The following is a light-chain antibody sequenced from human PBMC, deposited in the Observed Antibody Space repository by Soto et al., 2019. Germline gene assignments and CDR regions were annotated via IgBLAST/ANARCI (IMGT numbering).Light chain of an antibody. J-gene: IGLJ2*01. V-gene: IGLV1-47*02. CDR2: HNT. CDR1: SSNIGNNN. CDR3: AAWDDSLGAVV. Sequence: QTVLTQPPSASATPGQRVTISCSGSSSNIGNNNAYWYQHVPGTAPKLIIHHNTLRPSWVPDRFSGSKSGTSASLAISGLQSDDDSDYYGAAWDDSLGAVVFGGGTKLTVL.